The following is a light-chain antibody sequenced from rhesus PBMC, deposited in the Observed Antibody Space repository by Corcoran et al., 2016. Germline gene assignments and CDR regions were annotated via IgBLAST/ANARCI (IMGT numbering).Light chain of an antibody. J-gene: IGKJ3*01. V-gene: IGKV2-78*01. CDR1: QSLLPSNGYTY. CDR2: EVP. Sequence: DIVMTQTPLSLSVTPGEPATISCRSSQSLLPSNGYTYLHWYLRKPGQSPQRLSNEVPNRASGVPEGFSGSGSGTDFTLRISRVEATDVGVYSSEQTLQTPFTFGPGTKLDIK. CDR3: EQTLQTPFT.